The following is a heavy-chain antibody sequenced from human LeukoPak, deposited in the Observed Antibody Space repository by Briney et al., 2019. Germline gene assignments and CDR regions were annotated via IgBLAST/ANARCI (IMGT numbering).Heavy chain of an antibody. Sequence: ASETLSLTCTVSGGSISSSSYYWGWIRQPPGKGLEWIGYIYYSGSTYYNPSLKSRVTISVDTSKNQFSLKLSSVTAADTAVYYCARHEKYDYVWGSYSPYYFDYWGQGTLVTVSS. V-gene: IGHV4-39*01. CDR3: ARHEKYDYVWGSYSPYYFDY. J-gene: IGHJ4*02. CDR2: IYYSGST. CDR1: GGSISSSSYY. D-gene: IGHD3-16*01.